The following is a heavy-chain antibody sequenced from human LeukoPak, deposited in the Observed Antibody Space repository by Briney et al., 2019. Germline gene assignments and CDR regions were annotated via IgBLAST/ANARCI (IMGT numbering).Heavy chain of an antibody. V-gene: IGHV3-30*18. D-gene: IGHD3-10*01. Sequence: GGSLRLSCAASGFTFSSYGMHWVRQAPGKGLEWVAVISYDGSNKYYADSVKGRFTISRDNSKNTLYLQMNSLRAEDTAVYYCAKDEYGSGSYYPWYFDYWGQGTLVTVSS. CDR1: GFTFSSYG. CDR3: AKDEYGSGSYYPWYFDY. J-gene: IGHJ4*02. CDR2: ISYDGSNK.